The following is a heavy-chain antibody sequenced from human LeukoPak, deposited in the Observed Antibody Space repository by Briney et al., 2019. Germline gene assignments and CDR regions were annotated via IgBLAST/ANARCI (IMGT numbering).Heavy chain of an antibody. CDR1: GFTFSTYD. J-gene: IGHJ4*02. Sequence: GGSLRLSCTASGFTFSTYDVTWVRQAPGKGLEWVSTVSVNGRSTHYADSVKGRFTISRDNSKNTLYLQMNSLRAEDTALYYCAKPGEPSNYFFDRWGQGALVTVSA. D-gene: IGHD2-21*01. CDR3: AKPGEPSNYFFDR. CDR2: VSVNGRST. V-gene: IGHV3-23*01.